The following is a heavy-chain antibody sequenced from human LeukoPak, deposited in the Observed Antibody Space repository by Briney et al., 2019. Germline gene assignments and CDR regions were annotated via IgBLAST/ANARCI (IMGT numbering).Heavy chain of an antibody. V-gene: IGHV1-18*04. CDR2: ISAYNGNT. CDR3: ARATSLDTAILRDYYYGMDV. D-gene: IGHD5-18*01. Sequence: ASVKVSCKASGYTFTSYGISWVRQAPGQGLEWMGWISAYNGNTNYAQKLQGRVTMTTDTSMSTAYMELRSLRSDDTAVYYCARATSLDTAILRDYYYGMDVWGKGTTVTVSS. CDR1: GYTFTSYG. J-gene: IGHJ6*04.